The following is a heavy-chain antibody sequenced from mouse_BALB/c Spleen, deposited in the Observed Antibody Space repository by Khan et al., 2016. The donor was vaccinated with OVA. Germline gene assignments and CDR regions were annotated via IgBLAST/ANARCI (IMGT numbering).Heavy chain of an antibody. CDR3: ARLAYYYDSEGFAY. CDR2: VSTGGHYT. J-gene: IGHJ3*01. CDR1: GFTFSTYG. D-gene: IGHD1-1*01. Sequence: EVMLVGSGGDVVKPGGSLKLSCAASGFTFSTYGMSWVRQTPDKRLEWVATVSTGGHYTYYPDTVKGRFTISRDNAKNTLYLQMSSLKSEDTAMFYCARLAYYYDSEGFAYWGQGTLVTVSA. V-gene: IGHV5-6*01.